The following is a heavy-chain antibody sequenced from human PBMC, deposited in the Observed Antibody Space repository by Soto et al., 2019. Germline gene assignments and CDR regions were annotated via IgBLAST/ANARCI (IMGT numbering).Heavy chain of an antibody. D-gene: IGHD2-15*01. Sequence: QVQLVESGGGVVQPGRSLRLSCAASGFTFSSYGMHWVRQAPGKGLEWVAVISYDGSDKYYADSVKGRFTISRDNSNNTLYLQMDSLRAEDTAVYYCAKGVVVATTYFLLCGQGTLVTVSS. J-gene: IGHJ1*01. CDR1: GFTFSSYG. V-gene: IGHV3-30*18. CDR2: ISYDGSDK. CDR3: AKGVVVATTYFLL.